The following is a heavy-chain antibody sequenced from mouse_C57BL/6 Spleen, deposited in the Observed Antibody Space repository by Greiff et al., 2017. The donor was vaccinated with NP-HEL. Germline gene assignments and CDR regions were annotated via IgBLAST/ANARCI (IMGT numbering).Heavy chain of an antibody. CDR1: GYTFTSYW. CDR2: IDPSDSYP. Sequence: QVQLQQPGAELVRPGTSVKLSCKASGYTFTSYWMHWVKQRPGQGLEWIGVIDPSDSYPNYNQKFKGKATLTVDTSSRTAYMQLSSLTSEDSADYYCARSSPDDRARYYFDYGGQGTTLTVSS. CDR3: ARSSPDDRARYYFDY. J-gene: IGHJ2*01. V-gene: IGHV1-59*01. D-gene: IGHD3-3*01.